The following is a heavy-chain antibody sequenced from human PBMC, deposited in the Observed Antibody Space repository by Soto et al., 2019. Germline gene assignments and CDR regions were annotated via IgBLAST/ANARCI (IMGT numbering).Heavy chain of an antibody. V-gene: IGHV3-74*01. CDR1: GFTFSSYW. D-gene: IGHD6-19*01. CDR3: ARVPQWLSDY. Sequence: EVQLVESGGGLVQPGGSLRLSCAASGFTFSSYWMHWVRQAPGKGLVWVSRINNDGSSTNYADSVKGRFTISRDNAKHTLYLQMNSLRAEDTAVYYCARVPQWLSDYWGQGTLVTVSS. CDR2: INNDGSST. J-gene: IGHJ4*02.